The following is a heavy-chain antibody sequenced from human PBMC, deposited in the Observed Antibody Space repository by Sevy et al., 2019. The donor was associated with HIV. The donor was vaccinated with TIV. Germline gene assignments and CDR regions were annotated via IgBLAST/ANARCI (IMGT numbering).Heavy chain of an antibody. V-gene: IGHV1-24*01. CDR2: FDPEDGET. CDR3: ATDSLGSGSYPFDY. CDR1: GYTLTELS. J-gene: IGHJ4*02. Sequence: ASVKVSCKVSGYTLTELSMHWVRQAPGKGLEWMGGFDPEDGETIYAQKFQGRVTMTEDTSTDTAYMELSSLRSEDTAVYYCATDSLGSGSYPFDYWGQGTLVTVSS. D-gene: IGHD3-10*01.